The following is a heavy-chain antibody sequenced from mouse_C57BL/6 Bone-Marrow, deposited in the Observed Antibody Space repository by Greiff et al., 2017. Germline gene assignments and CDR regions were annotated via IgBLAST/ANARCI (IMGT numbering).Heavy chain of an antibody. D-gene: IGHD2-4*01. Sequence: LQESGPELVKPGASVKISCKASGYSFTDYNMNWVKQSNGKSLEWIGVINPNCGTTSYNQKFKGKATLTVDQSSSTAYMQLNSLTSEESAVYYCAMGYDYDYAMDYWGQGTSVTVSS. CDR2: INPNCGTT. J-gene: IGHJ4*01. CDR1: GYSFTDYN. CDR3: AMGYDYDYAMDY. V-gene: IGHV1-39*01.